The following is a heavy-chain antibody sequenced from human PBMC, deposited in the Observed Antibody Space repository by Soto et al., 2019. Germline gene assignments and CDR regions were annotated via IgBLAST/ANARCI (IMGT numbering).Heavy chain of an antibody. CDR3: ARGLAGPDY. Sequence: VQLVESGGGLVQPGGSLRLSCAVSGFDLGGYWMHWVRQGPGKGLMWVALIDNDGSSTTYADAVRGRFTISRDNAKNTLYLEMNSLGAEDTAVYYCARGLAGPDYWGQGTLVTVSS. CDR1: GFDLGGYW. D-gene: IGHD6-19*01. J-gene: IGHJ4*02. CDR2: IDNDGSST. V-gene: IGHV3-74*01.